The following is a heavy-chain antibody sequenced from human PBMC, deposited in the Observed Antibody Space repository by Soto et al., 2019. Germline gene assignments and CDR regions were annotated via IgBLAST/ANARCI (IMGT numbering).Heavy chain of an antibody. CDR2: INAGNGNT. V-gene: IGHV1-3*01. CDR3: ARDLKIGYIQNHYYYYMDV. Sequence: ASVKVSCKASGYTFTSYAMHWVRQAPGQRLEWMGWINAGNGNTKYSQKFQGRVTITRDTSASTAYMELSSLRSEDTAVYYCARDLKIGYIQNHYYYYMDVWGKGTTVTVSS. J-gene: IGHJ6*03. D-gene: IGHD5-12*01. CDR1: GYTFTSYA.